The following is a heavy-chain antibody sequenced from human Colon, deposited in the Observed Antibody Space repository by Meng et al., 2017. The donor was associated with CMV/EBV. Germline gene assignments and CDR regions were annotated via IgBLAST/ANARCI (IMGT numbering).Heavy chain of an antibody. CDR1: GASISSRSYY. Sequence: GSLRLSCTVSGASISSRSYYWGWIRQPPGKGLEWIGSFYSDGSTYYKPSLKSRVTISVDTSKNQFSLRLTSVTAADTAMYYCAATREKDNTSYDFDFWGQGTLVTVSS. D-gene: IGHD1-26*01. J-gene: IGHJ4*02. V-gene: IGHV4-39*07. CDR3: AATREKDNTSYDFDF. CDR2: FYSDGST.